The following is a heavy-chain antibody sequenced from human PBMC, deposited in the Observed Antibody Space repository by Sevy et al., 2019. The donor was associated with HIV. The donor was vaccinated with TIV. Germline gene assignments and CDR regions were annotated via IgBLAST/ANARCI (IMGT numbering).Heavy chain of an antibody. CDR2: FCFGGSKI. CDR3: AREGCTQPHDY. CDR1: GFTFSIYT. Sequence: GESLKISCAASGFTFSIYTMSWVRQAPGKGLEWVSTFCFGGSKIYYADSVKGRFTISRDNSRNTVYLQMNSLRADDTAVDYCAREGCTQPHDYWGQGTLVTVSS. V-gene: IGHV3-23*01. D-gene: IGHD2-8*01. J-gene: IGHJ4*02.